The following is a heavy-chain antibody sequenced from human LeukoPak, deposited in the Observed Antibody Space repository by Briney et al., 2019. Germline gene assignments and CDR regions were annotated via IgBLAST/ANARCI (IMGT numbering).Heavy chain of an antibody. CDR1: GGSITSNY. V-gene: IGHV4-59*08. CDR2: AYYSGTY. CDR3: ARRHYGGNSDWFDP. J-gene: IGHJ5*02. Sequence: SETLSLTCTVSGGSITSNYWSWIRQPPGKGLEWIGYAYYSGTYNYSPSLKSRVTISVDTSKNQFSLKLSSVTAADTAVYYCARRHYGGNSDWFDPWGQGTLVTVSS. D-gene: IGHD4-23*01.